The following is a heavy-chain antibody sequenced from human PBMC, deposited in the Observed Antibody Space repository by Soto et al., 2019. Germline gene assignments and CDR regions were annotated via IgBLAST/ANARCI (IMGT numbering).Heavy chain of an antibody. V-gene: IGHV3-33*01. CDR1: GFTFSNNG. D-gene: IGHD3-22*01. J-gene: IGHJ4*02. CDR3: ARDGNYYDSSGTDY. CDR2: IWYDGSNK. Sequence: QVPLVESGGGVVQPGRSLRLSCAASGFTFSNNGMHWVRQAPGKGLEWVAVIWYDGSNKYYADSVKGRFTISRDNSKNTLYLQMNSLRAEDTAVYYCARDGNYYDSSGTDYWGQGTLVTVSS.